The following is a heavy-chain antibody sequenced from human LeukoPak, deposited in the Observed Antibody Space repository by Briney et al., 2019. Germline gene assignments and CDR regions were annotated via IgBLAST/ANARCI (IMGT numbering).Heavy chain of an antibody. Sequence: RTGGSLRLSCAASGFTFDDYDMNWARQAPGKGLEWVAGINWNGGRTGYADSVKGRVTISRDNAENSLYLQMNSLRAEDTALYYCARVAPHDSNGYYGSFDYWGQGTLVTVSS. V-gene: IGHV3-20*04. CDR1: GFTFDDYD. D-gene: IGHD3-22*01. CDR2: INWNGGRT. J-gene: IGHJ4*02. CDR3: ARVAPHDSNGYYGSFDY.